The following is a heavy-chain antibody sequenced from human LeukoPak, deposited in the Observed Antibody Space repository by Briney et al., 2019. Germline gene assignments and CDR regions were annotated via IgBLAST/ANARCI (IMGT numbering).Heavy chain of an antibody. V-gene: IGHV1-24*01. CDR1: GYTLTELS. J-gene: IGHJ4*02. CDR2: FDPEDGET. D-gene: IGHD3-22*01. CDR3: ATATPRIGSSGCSPFDY. Sequence: ASVKVSCKVSGYTLTELSMHWVRQAPGKGLEWMGGFDPEDGETIYAQKFQGRVTMTEDTSTDTAYMELSSLRSEDTAVYYCATATPRIGSSGCSPFDYWGQGTLVTVSS.